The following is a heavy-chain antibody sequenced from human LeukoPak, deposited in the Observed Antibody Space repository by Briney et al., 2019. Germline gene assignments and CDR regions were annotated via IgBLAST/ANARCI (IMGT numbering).Heavy chain of an antibody. Sequence: GASVKVSCKASGYTFTSYDINWVRQATGQGLEWMGWMNPNSGNTGYAQKFQARVTITRDTSASTAYMELSSLRSEDTAVYYCARDPIGSRWPYYFDYWGQGTLVTVSS. J-gene: IGHJ4*02. D-gene: IGHD6-13*01. CDR2: MNPNSGNT. CDR1: GYTFTSYD. V-gene: IGHV1-8*01. CDR3: ARDPIGSRWPYYFDY.